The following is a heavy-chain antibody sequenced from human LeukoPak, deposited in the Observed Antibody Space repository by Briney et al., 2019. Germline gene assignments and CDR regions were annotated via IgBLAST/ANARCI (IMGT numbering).Heavy chain of an antibody. CDR3: ARARTGRYCSSTSCPKNWFDP. D-gene: IGHD2-2*01. Sequence: PSETLSLTCTVSGVSISSGDYYWSWIRQPPGKGLEWIGYIYYSGSTYYNPSLKSRVTISVDTSKNQFSLKLSSVTAADTAVYYCARARTGRYCSSTSCPKNWFDPWGQGTLVTVSS. J-gene: IGHJ5*02. V-gene: IGHV4-30-4*01. CDR1: GVSISSGDYY. CDR2: IYYSGST.